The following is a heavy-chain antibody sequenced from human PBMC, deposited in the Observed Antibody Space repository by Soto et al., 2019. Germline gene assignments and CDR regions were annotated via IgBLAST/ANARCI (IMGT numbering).Heavy chain of an antibody. CDR1: GGSISRGGYY. CDR2: IYYSGST. V-gene: IGHV4-31*02. D-gene: IGHD5-18*01. CDR3: ASDSYGSLGLDY. Sequence: SETLSLTCTVSGGSISRGGYYWSWIRQHPGKGLEWIGYIYYSGSTYYNPSLKSRVTISVDTSKNQFSLKLSSVTAADTAVYYCASDSYGSLGLDYWGQGTLVTVSS. J-gene: IGHJ4*02.